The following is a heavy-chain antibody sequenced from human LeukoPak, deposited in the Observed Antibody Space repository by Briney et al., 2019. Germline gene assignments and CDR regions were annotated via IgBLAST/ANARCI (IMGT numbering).Heavy chain of an antibody. CDR2: IYSGGST. D-gene: IGHD3-22*01. CDR1: GFTVSSNY. CDR3: ARDLHGYDAFDI. V-gene: IGHV3-66*02. J-gene: IGHJ3*02. Sequence: PGGSLRLSCAASGFTVSSNYMSWVRQAPGKGLEWVSVIYSGGSTYYADSVKGRFTISRDNSKNTLYLQTNSLRAEDTAVYYCARDLHGYDAFDIWGQGTMVTVSS.